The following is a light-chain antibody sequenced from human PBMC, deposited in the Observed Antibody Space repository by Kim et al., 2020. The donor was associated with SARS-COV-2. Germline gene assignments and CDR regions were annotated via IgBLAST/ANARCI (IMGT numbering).Light chain of an antibody. Sequence: MTQSPATLSVSPGERVTLSCRASESVTTNLVWYQQRPGQPPRLLIYSTSGRATGVPARFSGSGSGTEFTLTISRLESEDFASYYCQQCHDWPWAFGQGTKVDIK. CDR2: STS. CDR3: QQCHDWPWA. J-gene: IGKJ1*01. V-gene: IGKV3-15*01. CDR1: ESVTTN.